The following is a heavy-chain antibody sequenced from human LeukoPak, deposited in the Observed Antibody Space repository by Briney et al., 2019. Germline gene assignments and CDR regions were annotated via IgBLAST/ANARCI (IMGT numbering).Heavy chain of an antibody. CDR3: ARSITRSDAFDI. Sequence: SETLSLTCTVSGGSISGYYWSWFRQSVGKGLEWIGRIYSSGSTNYSPSLQSRVTISVDTSKNQFSLKLSSVTAADTAVYYCARSITRSDAFDIWGQGTMVTVSS. D-gene: IGHD1-20*01. V-gene: IGHV4-4*07. CDR2: IYSSGST. CDR1: GGSISGYY. J-gene: IGHJ3*02.